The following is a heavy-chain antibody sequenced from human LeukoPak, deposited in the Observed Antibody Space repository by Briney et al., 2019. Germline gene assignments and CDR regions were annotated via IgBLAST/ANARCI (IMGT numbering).Heavy chain of an antibody. Sequence: PGGSLRLSCAASGFTFSSYAMSWVRQAPGKGLEWVSAISGSGGSTYYADSVKGRFTISRDNSKNTLYLQMNSLRAEDTAVYYCRASGHEGYCSGGSCYDYWGQGTLVTVSS. CDR2: ISGSGGST. V-gene: IGHV3-23*01. CDR3: RASGHEGYCSGGSCYDY. D-gene: IGHD2-15*01. J-gene: IGHJ4*02. CDR1: GFTFSSYA.